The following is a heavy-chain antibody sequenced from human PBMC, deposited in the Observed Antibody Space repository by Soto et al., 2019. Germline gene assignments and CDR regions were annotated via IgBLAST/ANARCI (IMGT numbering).Heavy chain of an antibody. D-gene: IGHD2-21*01. CDR3: ARALRAYCGSPSNWFDP. CDR2: IYYSGST. J-gene: IGHJ5*02. CDR1: GGSVSSGSYY. Sequence: PSETLSLTCTVSGGSVSSGSYYWSWIRQPPGKGLEWIGYIYYSGSTNYNPSLKSRVTISVDTSKNQFSLKLSSVTAADTAVYYCARALRAYCGSPSNWFDPWGQGTLVTVSS. V-gene: IGHV4-61*01.